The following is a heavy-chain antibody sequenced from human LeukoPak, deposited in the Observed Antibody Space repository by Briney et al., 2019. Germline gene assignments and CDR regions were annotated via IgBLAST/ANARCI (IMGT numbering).Heavy chain of an antibody. CDR1: GGSFSGYY. D-gene: IGHD2-15*01. J-gene: IGHJ4*02. CDR3: ARGAGYCSGGSCYYWPYDY. V-gene: IGHV4-34*01. CDR2: INHSGST. Sequence: PSETLSLTCAVYGGSFSGYYWSWIRQPPGKGLEWIGEINHSGSTNYNPSLKSRVTISVDTSKNQFSLKLSSVTAADTAVYYCARGAGYCSGGSCYYWPYDYWGQGTLVTVPS.